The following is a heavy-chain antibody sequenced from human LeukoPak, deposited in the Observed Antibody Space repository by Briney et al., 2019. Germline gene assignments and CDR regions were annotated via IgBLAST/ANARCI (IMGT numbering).Heavy chain of an antibody. J-gene: IGHJ1*01. D-gene: IGHD3-22*01. CDR2: IIPIFGTA. V-gene: IGHV1-69*05. Sequence: SVKVSCKASGGTFSSYAISWVRQAPGQGLEWMGGIIPIFGTANYAQEFQGRVTITTDESTSTAYMELSSLRSEDTAVYYCARGTYYYDSSGYYYKHFQHWGQGTLVTVSS. CDR3: ARGTYYYDSSGYYYKHFQH. CDR1: GGTFSSYA.